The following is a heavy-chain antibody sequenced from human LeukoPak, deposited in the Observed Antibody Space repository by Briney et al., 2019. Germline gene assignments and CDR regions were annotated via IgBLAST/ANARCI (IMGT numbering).Heavy chain of an antibody. J-gene: IGHJ5*02. Sequence: ASVKVSCKAFGYTFTGYYMHWVRQAPGQGLEWMGRINPNSGGTNYAQKFQGRVTMTRDTSISTAYMELSRLRSDDTAVYYCARGYRRVVVVNNWFDPWGQGTLVTVSS. CDR1: GYTFTGYY. D-gene: IGHD3-22*01. V-gene: IGHV1-2*06. CDR3: ARGYRRVVVVNNWFDP. CDR2: INPNSGGT.